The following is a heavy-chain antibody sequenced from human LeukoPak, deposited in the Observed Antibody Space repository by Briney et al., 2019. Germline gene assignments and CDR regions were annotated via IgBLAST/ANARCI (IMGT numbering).Heavy chain of an antibody. CDR3: ARGGGTEWLLVPFEY. Sequence: GASVKVSCKASGFTFTSSAMQWVRQARGQRLEWIGWIVLGSGNTNYAQKLRDRATITRDMSTTTAYMELSSLRSDDTAVYYCARGGGTEWLLVPFEYWGQGTLVTVSS. J-gene: IGHJ4*02. CDR2: IVLGSGNT. CDR1: GFTFTSSA. D-gene: IGHD3-22*01. V-gene: IGHV1-58*02.